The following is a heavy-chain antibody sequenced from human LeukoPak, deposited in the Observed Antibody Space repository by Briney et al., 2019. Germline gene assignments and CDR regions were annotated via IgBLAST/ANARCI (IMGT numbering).Heavy chain of an antibody. CDR2: ISGSGGST. D-gene: IGHD3-10*01. Sequence: TGGSLRLTCAASGFTFSSYAMSWVRQAPGKGLEWVSAISGSGGSTYYADSVKGRFTISRDNSKNTLYLQMNSLRAEDTAVYYCAKVNYYGSGSYYNEDAFDIWGQGTMVTVSS. CDR3: AKVNYYGSGSYYNEDAFDI. CDR1: GFTFSSYA. V-gene: IGHV3-23*01. J-gene: IGHJ3*02.